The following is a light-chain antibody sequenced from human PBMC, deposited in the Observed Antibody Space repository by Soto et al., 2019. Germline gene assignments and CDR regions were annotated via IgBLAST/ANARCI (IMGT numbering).Light chain of an antibody. Sequence: DIRLTQSPPSMSASVGDRVTISCRASQSISTYLMWYQQKPGKAPNLLIYGASGLQNGVPSRFTGSGSGTEFSLTISGLQPEDYGTYYCQQSSITPRSFGQGTKVEI. V-gene: IGKV1-39*01. CDR2: GAS. CDR1: QSISTY. J-gene: IGKJ1*01. CDR3: QQSSITPRS.